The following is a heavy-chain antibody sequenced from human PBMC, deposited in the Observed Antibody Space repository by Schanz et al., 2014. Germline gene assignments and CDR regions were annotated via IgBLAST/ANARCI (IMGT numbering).Heavy chain of an antibody. CDR3: VRDAGRDGYNLAFDV. CDR1: GFSFSLYW. D-gene: IGHD1-1*01. V-gene: IGHV3-66*01. CDR2: LYTGGST. J-gene: IGHJ3*01. Sequence: EVQLVESGGGLVQPGGSLRLSCAASGFSFSLYWMHWVRQAPGKGLECVSVLYTGGSTFYAESVRGRFFISRDSSKNTLFLHMNSLRAEDTAVYYCVRDAGRDGYNLAFDVWGQGTLVTVSS.